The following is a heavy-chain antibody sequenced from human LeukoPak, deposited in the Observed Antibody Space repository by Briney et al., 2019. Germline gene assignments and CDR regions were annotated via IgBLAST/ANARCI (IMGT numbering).Heavy chain of an antibody. CDR1: GFTFDDYA. D-gene: IGHD1-26*01. CDR2: ISGDGGST. J-gene: IGHJ4*01. Sequence: GGSLRLSCAASGFTFDDYAMHWVRQAPGKGLEWVSLISGDGGSTYYADSVKGRFTISRDNSKNSLYLQMNSLRTEDTALYYCAKATGDYSGPGTLASASPRGASALTFD. V-gene: IGHV3-43*02. CDR3: AKATGDYSGPGTLASASPRGASALTFD.